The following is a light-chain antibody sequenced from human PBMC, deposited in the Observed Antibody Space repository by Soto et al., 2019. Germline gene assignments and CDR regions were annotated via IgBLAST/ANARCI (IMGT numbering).Light chain of an antibody. CDR1: QSVFYSSPNKNY. CDR3: QQFYNTPLT. V-gene: IGKV4-1*01. J-gene: IGKJ4*01. CDR2: WAS. Sequence: DILMTQSPDSLAVSLGERATINCKSSQSVFYSSPNKNYLAWYQQKPGQPPKLLIYWASTRESGVPDRFSGSGSGTDFTLTISSLQAEDVAVYYCQQFYNTPLTFGGGTKVEIK.